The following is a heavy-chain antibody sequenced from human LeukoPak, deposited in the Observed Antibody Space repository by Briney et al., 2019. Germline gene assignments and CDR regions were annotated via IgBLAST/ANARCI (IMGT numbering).Heavy chain of an antibody. CDR2: LYYSGST. CDR1: GNSVSGYY. D-gene: IGHD5-18*01. J-gene: IGHJ4*02. CDR3: AREQGGYSYGYESFDY. Sequence: SETLSLTCTVSGNSVSGYYWTWIRQPPGKGLEWIGYLYYSGSTNYNPSLKSRVTISVDTSKNQFSLKLTSVTAADTAVYYCAREQGGYSYGYESFDYWGQGTLVTVSS. V-gene: IGHV4-59*02.